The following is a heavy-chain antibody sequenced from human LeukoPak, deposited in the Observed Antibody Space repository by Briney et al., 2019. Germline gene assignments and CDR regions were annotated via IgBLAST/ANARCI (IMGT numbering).Heavy chain of an antibody. Sequence: GGPLRLSCAASGFTFTYAWMTWVRQAPGKGLEGVGRIKSNPDGGTADYAAPVKGRFTISRDDSRNTLYLQMNNLEIDDTAVYFCSTAVNGSYFDWGQGTLVIVSS. J-gene: IGHJ1*01. CDR2: IKSNPDGGTA. V-gene: IGHV3-15*01. CDR1: GFTFTYAW. D-gene: IGHD1-26*01. CDR3: STAVNGSYFD.